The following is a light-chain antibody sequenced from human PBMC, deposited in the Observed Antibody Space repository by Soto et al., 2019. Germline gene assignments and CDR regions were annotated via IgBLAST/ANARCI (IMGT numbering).Light chain of an antibody. CDR2: KAS. J-gene: IGKJ1*01. CDR1: QSISSW. V-gene: IGKV1-5*03. Sequence: DIQMTQSPSALSASVGDRVTMTCRASQSISSWLAWYQQKPGKAPKLLSYKASILENGVPSRFSGSGSGTDFTLSISSLQPEDFATYYCQQYDSYPLTLGQGTKVEIK. CDR3: QQYDSYPLT.